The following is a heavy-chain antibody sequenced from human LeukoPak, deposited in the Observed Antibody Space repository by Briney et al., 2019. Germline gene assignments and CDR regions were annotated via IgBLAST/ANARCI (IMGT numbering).Heavy chain of an antibody. CDR3: ARVEGYCSGGSCRHWFDP. D-gene: IGHD2-15*01. CDR1: GFTFSSYW. J-gene: IGHJ5*02. CDR2: INSDGSST. Sequence: PGGSLRLSCAASGFTFSSYWMHWVRQAPGKGLVWVSRINSDGSSTSYADSVKGRFTISRDNAKNTLYLQMNSLRAEDTAVYYCARVEGYCSGGSCRHWFDPWGQGTLVTVSS. V-gene: IGHV3-74*01.